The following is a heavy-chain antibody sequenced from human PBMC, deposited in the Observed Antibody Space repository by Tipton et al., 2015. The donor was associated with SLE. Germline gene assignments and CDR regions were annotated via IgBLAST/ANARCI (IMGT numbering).Heavy chain of an antibody. D-gene: IGHD1-26*01. J-gene: IGHJ3*02. Sequence: LRLSCTVSGGSISSSSYYWGWIRQPPGKGLEWIGSIYYSGSTYYNPSLKSRVTISVDTSKNQFSLKLSSVTAADTAVYYCATLKWGHDAFDIWGQGTMVTVSS. V-gene: IGHV4-39*07. CDR1: GGSISSSSYY. CDR3: ATLKWGHDAFDI. CDR2: IYYSGST.